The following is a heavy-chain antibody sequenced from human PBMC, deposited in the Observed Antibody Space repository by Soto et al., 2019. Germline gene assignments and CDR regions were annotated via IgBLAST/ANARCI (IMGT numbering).Heavy chain of an antibody. V-gene: IGHV1-18*01. J-gene: IGHJ5*02. CDR1: GYTFTSYG. Sequence: ASVKVSCKASGYTFTSYGISWVRQAPGQGLEWMGWISAYNGNTNYAQKVQGRVTMTTDTSTSTAYMELRSLRSDDTAVYYCARDCSGGTCHFHRLAPWGQGTLVTGSS. CDR3: ARDCSGGTCHFHRLAP. D-gene: IGHD2-15*01. CDR2: ISAYNGNT.